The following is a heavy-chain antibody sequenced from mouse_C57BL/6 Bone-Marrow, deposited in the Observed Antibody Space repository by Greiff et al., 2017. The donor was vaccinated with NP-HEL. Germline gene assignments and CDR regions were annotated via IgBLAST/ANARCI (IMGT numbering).Heavy chain of an antibody. V-gene: IGHV5-9-1*02. D-gene: IGHD2-2*01. CDR1: GFTFSSYA. CDR2: ISSGGDYI. J-gene: IGHJ4*01. CDR3: TRDKTMVTTGPYYAMDY. Sequence: EVKVVESGEGLVKPGGSLKLSCAASGFTFSSYAMSWVRQTPEKRLEWVAYISSGGDYIYYADTVKGRFTISRDNARNTLYLQMSSLKSEDTAMYYCTRDKTMVTTGPYYAMDYWGQGTSVTVSS.